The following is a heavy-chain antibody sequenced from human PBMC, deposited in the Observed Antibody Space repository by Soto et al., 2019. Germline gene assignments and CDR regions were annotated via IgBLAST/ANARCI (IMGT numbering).Heavy chain of an antibody. J-gene: IGHJ4*02. V-gene: IGHV3-53*01. CDR3: ARYGDYLYYFDY. Sequence: VGSLRLSCATSGFTVSNNYMSWVRQAPGKGLEWVSVIYSGGGTYYADSVKGRFTISRDNSKNTLYLQMNSLRAEDTAVYYCARYGDYLYYFDYCGQGTLVTVSS. D-gene: IGHD4-17*01. CDR2: IYSGGGT. CDR1: GFTVSNNY.